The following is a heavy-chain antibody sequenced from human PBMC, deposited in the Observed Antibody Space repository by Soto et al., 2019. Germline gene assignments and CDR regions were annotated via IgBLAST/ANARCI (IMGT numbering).Heavy chain of an antibody. D-gene: IGHD6-6*01. CDR2: INHSGST. V-gene: IGHV4-34*01. CDR1: GGSFSGYY. CDR3: ARQSYSSSSGVGY. Sequence: QVQLQQWGAGLLKPSETLSLTCAVYGGSFSGYYWSWIRQPPGKGLEWIGEINHSGSTNYNPSLTSRVTISVDTSKNQFSLKLSSVTAADTAVYYCARQSYSSSSGVGYWGQGTLVTVSS. J-gene: IGHJ4*02.